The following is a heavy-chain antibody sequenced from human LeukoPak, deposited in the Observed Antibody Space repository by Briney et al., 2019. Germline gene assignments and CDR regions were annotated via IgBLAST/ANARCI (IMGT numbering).Heavy chain of an antibody. J-gene: IGHJ3*02. CDR1: GGSISSGDYY. CDR2: IYYSGST. D-gene: IGHD2-2*01. CDR3: ARDLGYCSSTSCPKSDAFDI. Sequence: PSQTLSLTCTVSGGSISSGDYYWSWIRQPPGKGLEWIGYIYYSGSTYYNPSLKSRVTISVDTSKNQFSLKLSSVTAADTAVYYCARDLGYCSSTSCPKSDAFDIWGQGTMVTVSS. V-gene: IGHV4-30-4*08.